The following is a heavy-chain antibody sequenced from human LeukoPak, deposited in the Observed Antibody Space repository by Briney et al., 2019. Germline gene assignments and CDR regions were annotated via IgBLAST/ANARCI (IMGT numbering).Heavy chain of an antibody. J-gene: IGHJ4*02. Sequence: ASVKVSCKASGYTFNGYYMHWVRQAPRQGLEWMGIINPSGGSTSYAQKFQDRITVTRDTSTSTVYMELSSLRSGDTAVYYCARALFIVRDSLSEYLDRRSGYFDYWGQGTPVTVSS. CDR2: INPSGGST. D-gene: IGHD2/OR15-2a*01. CDR1: GYTFNGYY. CDR3: ARALFIVRDSLSEYLDRRSGYFDY. V-gene: IGHV1-46*02.